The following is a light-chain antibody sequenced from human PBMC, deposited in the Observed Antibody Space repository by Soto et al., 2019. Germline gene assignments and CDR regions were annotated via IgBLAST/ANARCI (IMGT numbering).Light chain of an antibody. CDR3: QQYNIWPPYT. CDR1: QRISSN. J-gene: IGKJ2*01. Sequence: EIVMTQSPATLSVPPGERATLYCKASQRISSNLAWYQQKPGQPPRLLIYGASTRASGIPARFSGSGSGTEFTLTISGLQSEDFALYYCQQYNIWPPYTFGQGTKLEIK. V-gene: IGKV3-15*01. CDR2: GAS.